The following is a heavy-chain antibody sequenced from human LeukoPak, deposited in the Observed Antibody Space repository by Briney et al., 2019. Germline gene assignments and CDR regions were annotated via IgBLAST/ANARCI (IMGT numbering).Heavy chain of an antibody. CDR2: INSDGGST. V-gene: IGHV3-74*01. J-gene: IGHJ4*02. Sequence: GGSLRLSCTASGFTFSSYWMHWVRQAPGKGLVWVSRINSDGGSTSYADSVKGRFTVSGDNAKNTLYLQMNSLRAEDTAVYYCARRIQGMAPYYFDYWGQGTLVTVSS. CDR1: GFTFSSYW. D-gene: IGHD5-24*01. CDR3: ARRIQGMAPYYFDY.